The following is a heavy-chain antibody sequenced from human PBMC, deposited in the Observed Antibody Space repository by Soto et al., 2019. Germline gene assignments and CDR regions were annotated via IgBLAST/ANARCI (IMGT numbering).Heavy chain of an antibody. D-gene: IGHD6-13*01. CDR2: INPNSGGT. Sequence: QVQLVQSGAEVKKPGASVKVSCKASGYTFTGYYMHWVRQAPGQGLEWMGWINPNSGGTNYAQKFQGWVTMTRDTSISTAYMELSRLRSDGTAVYYCARAGWSSSWYQAKYYYYYYMDVWGKGTTVTVSS. CDR3: ARAGWSSSWYQAKYYYYYYMDV. CDR1: GYTFTGYY. J-gene: IGHJ6*03. V-gene: IGHV1-2*04.